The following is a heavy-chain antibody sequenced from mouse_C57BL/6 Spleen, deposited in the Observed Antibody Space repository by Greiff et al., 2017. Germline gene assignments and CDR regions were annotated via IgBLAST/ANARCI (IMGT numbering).Heavy chain of an antibody. CDR1: GYAFTNYL. D-gene: IGHD4-1*01. Sequence: LQQSGAELVRPGTSVKVSCKASGYAFTNYLIEWVKQRPGQGLEWIGVINPGSGGTNYNEKFKGKATLTADTSSSTSYMQLSSLTSEDSAVSFCARGRSWDGNFEVWGTGTTVTVSS. CDR2: INPGSGGT. CDR3: ARGRSWDGNFEV. V-gene: IGHV1-54*01. J-gene: IGHJ1*03.